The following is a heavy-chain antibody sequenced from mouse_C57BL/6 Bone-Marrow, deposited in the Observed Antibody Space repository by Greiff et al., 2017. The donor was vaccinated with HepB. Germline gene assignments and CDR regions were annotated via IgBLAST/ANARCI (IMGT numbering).Heavy chain of an antibody. Sequence: EVKLVESGGGLVKPGGSLKLSCAASGFTFSDYGMHWVRQAPEKGLEWVAYISSGSSTIYYADTVKGRFTISRDNAKNTLFLQMTSLRSEDTAMYYCARGLRPSGFAYWGQGTLVTVSA. CDR3: ARGLRPSGFAY. D-gene: IGHD2-4*01. CDR2: ISSGSSTI. V-gene: IGHV5-17*01. CDR1: GFTFSDYG. J-gene: IGHJ3*01.